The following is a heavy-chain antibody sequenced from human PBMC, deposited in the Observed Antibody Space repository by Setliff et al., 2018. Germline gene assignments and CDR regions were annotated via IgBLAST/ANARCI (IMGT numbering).Heavy chain of an antibody. CDR1: GFSFNNYW. CDR2: INWSGGSR. J-gene: IGHJ4*02. Sequence: PGGSLRLSCEASGFSFNNYWMYWVCQVPGKGLVWVSSINWSGGSRAYADSVKGRFTISRDNAKNSMYLEMNSLRAEDTAFYYCARAVVGYGDLYYFDCWGQGTLVTVSS. CDR3: ARAVVGYGDLYYFDC. D-gene: IGHD4-17*01. V-gene: IGHV3-20*04.